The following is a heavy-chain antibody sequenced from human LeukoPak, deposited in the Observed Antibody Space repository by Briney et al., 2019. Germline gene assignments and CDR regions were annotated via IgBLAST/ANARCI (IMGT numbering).Heavy chain of an antibody. J-gene: IGHJ6*02. CDR2: ISAYNGNT. D-gene: IGHD6-19*01. Sequence: ASVKVSCKASGYTFTSYGISWVRQAPGQGLEWMGWISAYNGNTNYAQKLQGRVTMTTDTSTSTAYMELRSLRSDDTAVYYCARDATVAGRAYHYYYYGMDVWGQGTTVTVSS. V-gene: IGHV1-18*01. CDR3: ARDATVAGRAYHYYYYGMDV. CDR1: GYTFTSYG.